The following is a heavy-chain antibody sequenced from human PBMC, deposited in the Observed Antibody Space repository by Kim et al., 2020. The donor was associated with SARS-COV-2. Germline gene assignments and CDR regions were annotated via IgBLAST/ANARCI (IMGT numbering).Heavy chain of an antibody. CDR3: ARVQFYGSGSYYTKRWYYFDY. D-gene: IGHD3-10*01. J-gene: IGHJ4*02. Sequence: SETLSLTCAVYGGSFSGYYWSWIRQPPGKGLEWIGEINHSGSTNYNPSLKSRVTISVDTSKNQFSLKLSSVTAADTAVYYCARVQFYGSGSYYTKRWYYFDYWGQGTLVTVSS. CDR2: INHSGST. V-gene: IGHV4-34*01. CDR1: GGSFSGYY.